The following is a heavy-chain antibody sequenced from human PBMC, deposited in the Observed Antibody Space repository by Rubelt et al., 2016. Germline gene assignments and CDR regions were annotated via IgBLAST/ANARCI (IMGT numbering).Heavy chain of an antibody. Sequence: EVQLVESGGDLIQPGGSLRLSCAASGFSFTNAWMNWVRQAPGKGLEWVGRIQTKTYGEKKDYAAPVRGRCTISRDDSEGTLYLQLSSRKTEDTAVYYCTTDFFWAFGSWGQGTLVTVSS. CDR1: GFSFTNAW. CDR2: IQTKTYGEKK. V-gene: IGHV3-15*07. J-gene: IGHJ4*02. CDR3: TTDFFWAFGS. D-gene: IGHD2/OR15-2a*01.